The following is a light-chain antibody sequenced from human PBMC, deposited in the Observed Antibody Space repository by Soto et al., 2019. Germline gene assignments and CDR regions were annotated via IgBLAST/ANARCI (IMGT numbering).Light chain of an antibody. CDR1: QSISNF. CDR3: HQRSNWPRT. J-gene: IGKJ1*01. V-gene: IGKV3-11*01. Sequence: EIVLTQSPATLSLSPGERATLSCRASQSISNFLAWYQQKPGQAPRLLIYDASKRATDIPDRFIGSGSGTDFTLTINSLEPEDFAVYYCHQRSNWPRTFGQGTKVDIK. CDR2: DAS.